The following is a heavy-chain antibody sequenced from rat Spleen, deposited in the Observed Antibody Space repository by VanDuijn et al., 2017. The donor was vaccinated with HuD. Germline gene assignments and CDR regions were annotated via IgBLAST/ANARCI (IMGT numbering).Heavy chain of an antibody. D-gene: IGHD4-3*01. CDR3: ARYIGDNSGFAY. CDR1: GYSITSGY. Sequence: EVQLQESGPGLVKPSQSLSLTCSVTGYSITSGYRWNWIRKFPGNKMEWIGHISYSGNTNYNPSLKSRISITRDTSKNQFFLQLNSVTTEDTATYYCARYIGDNSGFAYWGQGTLVTVSS. J-gene: IGHJ3*01. CDR2: ISYSGNT. V-gene: IGHV3-1*01.